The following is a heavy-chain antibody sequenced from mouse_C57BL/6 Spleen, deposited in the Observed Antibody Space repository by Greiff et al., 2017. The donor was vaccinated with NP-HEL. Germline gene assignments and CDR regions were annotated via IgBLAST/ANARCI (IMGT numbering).Heavy chain of an antibody. CDR1: GFTFSDYG. CDR2: ISSGSSTI. Sequence: EVKLVESGGGLVKPGGSLKLSCAASGFTFSDYGMHWVRQAPEKGLEWVAYISSGSSTIYYADTVKGSFTISRDNAKNTLFLQMTSLRSEDTAMYYCARGHYGYFDYWGQGTTLTVSS. CDR3: ARGHYGYFDY. V-gene: IGHV5-17*01. D-gene: IGHD1-1*01. J-gene: IGHJ2*01.